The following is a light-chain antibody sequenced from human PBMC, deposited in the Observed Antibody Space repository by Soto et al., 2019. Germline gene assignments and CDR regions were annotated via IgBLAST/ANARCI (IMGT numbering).Light chain of an antibody. J-gene: IGKJ5*01. V-gene: IGKV3-20*01. CDR3: QQYGSSPPIT. CDR1: QSVSSSY. CDR2: GAS. Sequence: EIVLTHSPGTLALSPGERAALSASASQSVSSSYLAWYQQKPGQAPRLLIYGASSRATGIPDRFSGSGSGTDFTLTISRLEPEDFAVYYCQQYGSSPPITFGQGTRLENK.